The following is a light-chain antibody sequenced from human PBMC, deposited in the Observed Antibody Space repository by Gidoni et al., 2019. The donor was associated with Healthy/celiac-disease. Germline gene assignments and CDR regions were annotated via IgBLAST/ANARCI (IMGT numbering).Light chain of an antibody. Sequence: EIVLTQSPATLSLSPGERATLSCGASQSVSSRYLAWYQEKPGLAPRLLIYDASSRATGIPDRFSGSGSGTDFTLTIDRLEPEDFAVYYCQQYGSSVTFGQGTRLEIK. J-gene: IGKJ5*01. CDR2: DAS. CDR3: QQYGSSVT. CDR1: QSVSSRY. V-gene: IGKV3D-20*01.